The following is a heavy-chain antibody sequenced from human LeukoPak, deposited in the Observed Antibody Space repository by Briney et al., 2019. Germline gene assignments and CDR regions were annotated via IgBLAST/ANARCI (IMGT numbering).Heavy chain of an antibody. V-gene: IGHV5-51*01. Sequence: GESLKISCKGSGYSFTSYWIGWVRQMPGKGLEWMGIIYPGDSDTRYSPSFQGQVTISADKSISTAYLQWSSLKASDTAMYYCARRSSSGQGDYYGMDVWGQGTTVTVSS. J-gene: IGHJ6*02. CDR1: GYSFTSYW. D-gene: IGHD6-13*01. CDR2: IYPGDSDT. CDR3: ARRSSSGQGDYYGMDV.